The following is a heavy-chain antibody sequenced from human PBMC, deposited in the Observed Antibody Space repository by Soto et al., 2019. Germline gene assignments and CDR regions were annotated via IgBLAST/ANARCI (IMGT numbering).Heavy chain of an antibody. V-gene: IGHV3-7*03. J-gene: IGHJ6*02. D-gene: IGHD2-2*01. Sequence: PGGSLRLSCAASGFTFSSYGMHWVRQAPGKGLEWVANIKQDGSEKYYVDSVKGRFTISRDNAKNSLYLQMNSLRAEDTAVYYCARVDIVVVPAASYYYYGMDVWGQGTTVTAP. CDR2: IKQDGSEK. CDR3: ARVDIVVVPAASYYYYGMDV. CDR1: GFTFSSYG.